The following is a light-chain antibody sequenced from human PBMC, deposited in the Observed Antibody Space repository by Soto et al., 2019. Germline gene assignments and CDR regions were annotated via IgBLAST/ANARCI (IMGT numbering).Light chain of an antibody. J-gene: IGKJ5*01. V-gene: IGKV1D-12*01. CDR3: QQVSSFPPIT. CDR2: AAS. Sequence: DIPITQSPSSVSASVGDRVTITCRASQGISSWVAWYQQKPGKAPKLLIYAASTLEGGVPSRFSGSGSGTDFTLTISSLQPEDFATYYCQQVSSFPPITFGQGTRLEIK. CDR1: QGISSW.